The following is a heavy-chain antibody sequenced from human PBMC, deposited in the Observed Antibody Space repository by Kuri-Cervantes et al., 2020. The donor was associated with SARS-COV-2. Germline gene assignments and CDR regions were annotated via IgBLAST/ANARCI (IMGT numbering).Heavy chain of an antibody. CDR1: GGSISNYY. CDR2: IYYSGST. V-gene: IGHV4-30-4*01. Sequence: SETLSLTCTVSGGSISNYYWSWIRQPPGKGLEWIGYIYYSGSTYYNPSLKSRVTISVDTSKNQFSLKLSSVTAADTAVYYCARAPSFDPWGQGTLVTVSS. CDR3: ARAPSFDP. J-gene: IGHJ5*02.